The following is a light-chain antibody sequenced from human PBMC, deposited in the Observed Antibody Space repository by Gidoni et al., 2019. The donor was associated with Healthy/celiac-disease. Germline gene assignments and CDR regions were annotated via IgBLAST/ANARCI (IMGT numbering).Light chain of an antibody. J-gene: IGLJ1*01. CDR1: ALPKQY. CDR3: QSADSSGTYFYV. Sequence: YELTQTPPVPVSPGQTARITCSGAALPKQYAYWYQQKPGQAPVLVIYKDSERPSGIPERFSGSSSGTTVTLTIRGVQAEDEADYYCQSADSSGTYFYVFGTGTKVTVL. CDR2: KDS. V-gene: IGLV3-25*02.